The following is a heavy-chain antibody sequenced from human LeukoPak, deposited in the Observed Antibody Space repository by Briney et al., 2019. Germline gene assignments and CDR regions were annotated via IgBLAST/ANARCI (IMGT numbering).Heavy chain of an antibody. V-gene: IGHV3-21*01. D-gene: IGHD6-19*01. Sequence: GESLRLSCEASGFTFSAYHMHWVRQAPGRGLEWVSSITTTSNSIQYADSVEGRFTISRDNAKNSLYLQMNSLRAEDTAVYYCARKGRVAAGAFDTWGQGTMLTVAS. CDR1: GFTFSAYH. CDR2: ITTTSNSI. J-gene: IGHJ3*02. CDR3: ARKGRVAAGAFDT.